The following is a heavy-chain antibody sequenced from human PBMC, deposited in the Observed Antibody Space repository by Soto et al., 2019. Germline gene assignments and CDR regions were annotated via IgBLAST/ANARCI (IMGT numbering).Heavy chain of an antibody. V-gene: IGHV2-5*01. CDR2: IYWSGDE. CDR1: GFSLSTSGVG. J-gene: IGHJ3*02. CDR3: ARGLATLPVFAFDI. Sequence: SGPTLVNPTQTLTLTCSFSGFSLSTSGVGVGWIRQSPGKALEWLALIYWSGDEHYRPSLKSRLSVIKDISKNHVVLIMTDMDPVDTATYYCARGLATLPVFAFDIWGQGTMVTVSS. D-gene: IGHD6-6*01.